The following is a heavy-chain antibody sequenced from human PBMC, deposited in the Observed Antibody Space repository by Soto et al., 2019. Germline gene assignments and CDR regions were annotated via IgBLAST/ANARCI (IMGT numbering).Heavy chain of an antibody. CDR2: ISAYNGNA. CDR1: GYTFTTYG. Sequence: QVQLVQSGAEVKKPGASVKVSCKASGYTFTTYGLSWVRQAPGQGLEWMGWISAYNGNANYAQRLQGRVTMTTDTATSTAYRELRSMGSDHTAGYHCAGDQQGLGRLSLNRWHHWGQGTLVTVS. J-gene: IGHJ5*02. D-gene: IGHD3-16*02. CDR3: AGDQQGLGRLSLNRWHH. V-gene: IGHV1-18*01.